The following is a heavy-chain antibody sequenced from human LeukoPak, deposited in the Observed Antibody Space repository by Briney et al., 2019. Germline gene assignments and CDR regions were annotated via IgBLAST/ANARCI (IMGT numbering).Heavy chain of an antibody. D-gene: IGHD1-14*01. CDR3: ARATGDIHIDY. Sequence: SETLSLTCTVSGDSISSYYWTWIRQPPGKGLEWIGYIFYSGSTDYSPSLKSRVTISVDTSNNQFSLKLSSVTAADTAIYYCARATGDIHIDYWSQGTLVTVSS. V-gene: IGHV4-59*01. J-gene: IGHJ4*02. CDR1: GDSISSYY. CDR2: IFYSGST.